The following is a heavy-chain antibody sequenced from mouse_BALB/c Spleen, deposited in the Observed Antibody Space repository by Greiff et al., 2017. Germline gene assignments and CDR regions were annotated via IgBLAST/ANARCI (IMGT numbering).Heavy chain of an antibody. D-gene: IGHD2-14*01. CDR3: ARGRYRYDCWFGC. J-gene: IGHJ3*01. CDR1: GYTFTSYN. CDR2: IYPGNGDT. Sequence: QVQLQQPGAELVKPGASVKMSCKASGYTFTSYNMHWVKQTPGQGLEWIGAIYPGNGDTSYNQKFKGKATLTADKSSSTAYMQLSSLTSEDSAVYYCARGRYRYDCWFGCWGQGTLVTVSA. V-gene: IGHV1-12*01.